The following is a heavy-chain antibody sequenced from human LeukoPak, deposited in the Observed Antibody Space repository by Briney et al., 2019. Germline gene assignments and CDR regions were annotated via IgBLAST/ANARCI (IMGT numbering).Heavy chain of an antibody. D-gene: IGHD5-18*01. Sequence: GASERVSCKASGNTLTSYGSSRVRQASGQWLEWMGCISAYNGNTNYAQKLQGRVTMTTDTSTSTAYMELRSLRSDDTAVYYCARDLKIGVQLWLGYYYYGMDVWGQGTTVTVSS. CDR2: ISAYNGNT. J-gene: IGHJ6*02. CDR1: GNTLTSYG. V-gene: IGHV1-18*01. CDR3: ARDLKIGVQLWLGYYYYGMDV.